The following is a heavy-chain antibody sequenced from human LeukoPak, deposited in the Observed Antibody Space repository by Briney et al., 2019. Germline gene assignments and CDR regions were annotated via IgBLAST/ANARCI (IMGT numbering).Heavy chain of an antibody. J-gene: IGHJ5*02. V-gene: IGHV3-30*02. Sequence: GGSLRLSCAASGFTFSSYGMHWVRQAPGKGLEWVAFIRYDGSNKYYADSVKGRFTISRDNSKNTLYLQMNSLRAEDTAVYYCARGDPTVVTPWAQPRNWFDPWGQGTLVTVSS. D-gene: IGHD4-23*01. CDR2: IRYDGSNK. CDR1: GFTFSSYG. CDR3: ARGDPTVVTPWAQPRNWFDP.